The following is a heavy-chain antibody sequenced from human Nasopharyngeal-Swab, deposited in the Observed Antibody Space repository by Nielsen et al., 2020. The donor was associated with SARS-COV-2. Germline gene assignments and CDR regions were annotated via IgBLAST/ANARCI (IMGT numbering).Heavy chain of an antibody. D-gene: IGHD2-15*01. CDR2: IIPVFGTT. CDR3: ARESGSSQYSAYYMDV. Sequence: SVKVSCKPSGGTFKSYAFSWVRQAPGQGLEWMGRIIPVFGTTNYAQDFQGRVTITADKSTATAYMQLSSLRSEDTAVYYCARESGSSQYSAYYMDVWGKGTAVTVSS. V-gene: IGHV1-69*06. J-gene: IGHJ6*03. CDR1: GGTFKSYA.